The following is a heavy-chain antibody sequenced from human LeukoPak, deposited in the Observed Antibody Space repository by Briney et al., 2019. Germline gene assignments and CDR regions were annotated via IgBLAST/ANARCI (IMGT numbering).Heavy chain of an antibody. Sequence: PSETLPLTCTVSGGSISSYYWSWIRQPAGKGVEWIGRIYTSGSTNYNPSLKSRVTMSVDTSKNQFSLKLSSVTAADTAVYYCARGSVPYYDSQWDAFDIWGQGTMVTVSS. CDR3: ARGSVPYYDSQWDAFDI. CDR2: IYTSGST. CDR1: GGSISSYY. D-gene: IGHD3-22*01. V-gene: IGHV4-4*07. J-gene: IGHJ3*02.